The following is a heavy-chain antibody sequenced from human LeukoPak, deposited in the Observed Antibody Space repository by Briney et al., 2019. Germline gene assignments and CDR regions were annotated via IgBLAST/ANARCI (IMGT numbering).Heavy chain of an antibody. D-gene: IGHD3-10*01. Sequence: GRSLRLSCAASGFTFSSYAMHWVRQAPGKGLEWVAVISYDGSNKYYADSVKARFTISRDNSKNTLYLQMNSLSADDTAVYYCAKGISSGSYYNAPYFDYWGQGTLVTVSS. V-gene: IGHV3-30*04. CDR3: AKGISSGSYYNAPYFDY. CDR2: ISYDGSNK. CDR1: GFTFSSYA. J-gene: IGHJ4*02.